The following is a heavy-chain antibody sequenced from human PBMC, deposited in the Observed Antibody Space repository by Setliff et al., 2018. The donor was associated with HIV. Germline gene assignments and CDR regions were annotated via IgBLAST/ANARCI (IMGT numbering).Heavy chain of an antibody. CDR3: ARGSCSTISCSLRVGNDAFDI. J-gene: IGHJ3*02. CDR1: GGSVSSGSYY. D-gene: IGHD2-2*01. V-gene: IGHV4-61*02. Sequence: SETLSLTCTVSGGSVSSGSYYWSWIRQPAGKGLEWIGRIYTSGNAYYNPSLKSRLTISMDTSKNQFSLKLNSVTAADTAVYYCARGSCSTISCSLRVGNDAFDIWGQGTMVTVSS. CDR2: IYTSGNA.